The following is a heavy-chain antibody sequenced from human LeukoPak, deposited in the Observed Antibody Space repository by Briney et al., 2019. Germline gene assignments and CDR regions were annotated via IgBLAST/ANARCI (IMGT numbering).Heavy chain of an antibody. CDR3: ARGPTVTTIDYYYYYGMDV. J-gene: IGHJ6*02. CDR2: IYYSGST. D-gene: IGHD4-11*01. Sequence: SETLSLTCTVSGGSISSYYWSWIRQPPGKGLEWIGYIYYSGSTNYNPSLKSRVTISVDTSKNQFSLKLSSVTAADTAVYYCARGPTVTTIDYYYYYGMDVWGQGTTVTVSS. CDR1: GGSISSYY. V-gene: IGHV4-59*12.